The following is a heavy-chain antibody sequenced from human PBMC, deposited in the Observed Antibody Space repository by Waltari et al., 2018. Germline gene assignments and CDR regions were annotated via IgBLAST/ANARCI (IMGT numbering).Heavy chain of an antibody. CDR1: EFTFRTYA. D-gene: IGHD2-21*01. J-gene: IGHJ6*02. CDR2: ISYNARNI. Sequence: QVQLVESGGGVVQPGRCLRLPCAASEFTFRTYAMHWVRQAPGKGLEWVAVISYNARNIYYVDSVKGRFTISRDNSKKTLYLQMDSLRAEDTAVYYCARDYCDRTYCHGMDVWGQGTTVTVSS. CDR3: ARDYCDRTYCHGMDV. V-gene: IGHV3-30*04.